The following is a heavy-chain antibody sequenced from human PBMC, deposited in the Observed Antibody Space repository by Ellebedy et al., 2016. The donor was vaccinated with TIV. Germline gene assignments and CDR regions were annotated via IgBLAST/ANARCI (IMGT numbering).Heavy chain of an antibody. D-gene: IGHD4-17*01. CDR3: ARRASYGDYAVQVNPWFDP. V-gene: IGHV3-7*01. J-gene: IGHJ5*02. CDR1: GFTFRSYW. Sequence: GGSLRLSCAASGFTFRSYWMTWVRQAPGKGLEWVAKIRQEGDEIYYVESVKGRFTISRDNAKKSLFPQMNSLRVEETAVYYCARRASYGDYAVQVNPWFDPWGQGTLVTVSS. CDR2: IRQEGDEI.